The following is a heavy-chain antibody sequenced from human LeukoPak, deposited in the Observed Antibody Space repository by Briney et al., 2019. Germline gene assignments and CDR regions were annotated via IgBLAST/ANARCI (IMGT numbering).Heavy chain of an antibody. CDR3: ARGVDYYGSGSYYNENWFDP. CDR1: GYTFTGYY. CDR2: INPNSGGT. D-gene: IGHD3-10*01. J-gene: IGHJ5*02. Sequence: ASVKVSCKASGYTFTGYYMHWVRQAPGQGLEWMGWINPNSGGTNYAQKFQGRVTMTRDTSISTAYMELSRLRSDDTAVYYCARGVDYYGSGSYYNENWFDPWGQGTLVTVSS. V-gene: IGHV1-2*02.